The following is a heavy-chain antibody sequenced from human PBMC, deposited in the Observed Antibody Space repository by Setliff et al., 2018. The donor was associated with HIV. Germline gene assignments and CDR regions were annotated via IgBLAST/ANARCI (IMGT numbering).Heavy chain of an antibody. CDR2: IHPNRGGT. Sequence: ASVKVSCKASGYTFSDYFIHWVRQAPGQGLEWMGWIHPNRGGTNYAQKFQGRVTMTRDTSITTAYMELSRLSSDDTAVYYCARVFGVRQASDNWGQGTLVTVSS. J-gene: IGHJ4*02. D-gene: IGHD3-10*02. CDR1: GYTFSDYF. V-gene: IGHV1-2*02. CDR3: ARVFGVRQASDN.